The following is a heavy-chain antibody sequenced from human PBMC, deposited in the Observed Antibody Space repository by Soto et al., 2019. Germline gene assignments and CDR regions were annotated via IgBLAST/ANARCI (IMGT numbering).Heavy chain of an antibody. D-gene: IGHD3-10*01. CDR1: GGSVSSATYY. J-gene: IGHJ5*02. CDR2: IYYSGNT. Sequence: QVQLQESGPGLVKPSETLSLTCTVSGGSVSSATYYWSWIRQPPGKGLEWIGYIYYSGNTNYNPSLKSRATISVDTSKNEVSLKLSSVTAADTAVYYCARDGEYGSRIYLPDLWGQGTLLTVSS. V-gene: IGHV4-61*01. CDR3: ARDGEYGSRIYLPDL.